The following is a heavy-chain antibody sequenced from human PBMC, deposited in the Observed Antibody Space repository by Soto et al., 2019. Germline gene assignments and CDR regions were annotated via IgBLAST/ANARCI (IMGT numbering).Heavy chain of an antibody. V-gene: IGHV4-39*02. Sequence: SETLSLTCSVSGGSINSSSYFWGWVRQPPGKGLEWIGSIYYSGSTYYNPSLRSRVTISVDTSKNQFSLKLSSVTAADTAVYYCARDLYSRYFEPRGLDVWGQGTSVTVSS. D-gene: IGHD3-9*01. J-gene: IGHJ6*02. CDR2: IYYSGST. CDR1: GGSINSSSYF. CDR3: ARDLYSRYFEPRGLDV.